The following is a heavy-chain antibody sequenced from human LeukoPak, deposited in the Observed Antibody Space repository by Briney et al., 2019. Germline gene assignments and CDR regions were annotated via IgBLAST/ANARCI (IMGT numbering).Heavy chain of an antibody. CDR1: GGTFSSYA. CDR2: IIPILGIA. J-gene: IGHJ4*02. CDR3: ARDGGHIVVVTAIKT. Sequence: GASVKVSCKASGGTFSSYAISWVRQAPGQGLEWMGRIIPILGIANYAQELQGRVTITADKSTSTAYMELSSLRSEDTAVYYCARDGGHIVVVTAIKTWGQGTLVTVSS. V-gene: IGHV1-69*04. D-gene: IGHD2-21*02.